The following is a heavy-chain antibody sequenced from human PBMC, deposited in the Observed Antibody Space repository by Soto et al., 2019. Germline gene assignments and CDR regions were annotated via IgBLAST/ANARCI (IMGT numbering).Heavy chain of an antibody. CDR3: AKDLKYYDFWSGYHYYYYYYMDV. CDR1: GFTFSSYA. Sequence: EVQLLESGGGLVQPGGSLRLSCAASGFTFSSYAMSWVRQAPGKGLEWVSAISGSGGSTYYADSVKGRFTISRDNSKNTLYLQMNSLRAEDTAVYYCAKDLKYYDFWSGYHYYYYYYMDVWGKGTTVTVSS. D-gene: IGHD3-3*01. CDR2: ISGSGGST. J-gene: IGHJ6*03. V-gene: IGHV3-23*01.